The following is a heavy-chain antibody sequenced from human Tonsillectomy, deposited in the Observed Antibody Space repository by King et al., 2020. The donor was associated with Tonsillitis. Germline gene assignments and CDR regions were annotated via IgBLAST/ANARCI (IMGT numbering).Heavy chain of an antibody. D-gene: IGHD3/OR15-3a*01. V-gene: IGHV3-30*03. CDR2: XXYXNSX. Sequence: VQLVESGGGVVRPGESLVLSCEASGFTFHTYDMHWVRQAPGKGLEWVXXXXYXNSXDXIESVKXRFLISRDNPRDTLFLQINTLRPEDTAFYYCARSTTAEYWTDRINWYFDLWGRGALVSVSS. J-gene: IGHJ2*01. CDR1: GFTFHTYD. CDR3: ARSTTAEYWTDRINWYFDL.